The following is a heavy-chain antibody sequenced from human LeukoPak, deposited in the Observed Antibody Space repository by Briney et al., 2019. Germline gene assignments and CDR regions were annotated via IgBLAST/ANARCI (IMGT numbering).Heavy chain of an antibody. J-gene: IGHJ4*02. Sequence: GGSLRFSCAASGFTFRSDWMSWVRQSPEKGLEWAANINPDGSATYYVDSVKGRFIISRDNTKNSLYLQMNSLRAEDTAVYYCTTPSHYGEMGYWGQGTLVTVSS. CDR2: INPDGSAT. V-gene: IGHV3-7*03. CDR3: TTPSHYGEMGY. D-gene: IGHD4-17*01. CDR1: GFTFRSDW.